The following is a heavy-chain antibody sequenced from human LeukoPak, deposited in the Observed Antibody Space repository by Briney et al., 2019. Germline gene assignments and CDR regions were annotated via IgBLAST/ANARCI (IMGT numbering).Heavy chain of an antibody. J-gene: IGHJ4*02. Sequence: GGSLRLSCAASGFTFSSYAMSWVRRAQGKGLEWAQAISGSGGSTYYADSVKGRFTISRDNSKNTLYLQMNSLRAEDTAVYYCAKDLGYYDSSGNDYWGQGTLVTVSS. CDR1: GFTFSSYA. V-gene: IGHV3-23*01. CDR2: ISGSGGST. CDR3: AKDLGYYDSSGNDY. D-gene: IGHD3-22*01.